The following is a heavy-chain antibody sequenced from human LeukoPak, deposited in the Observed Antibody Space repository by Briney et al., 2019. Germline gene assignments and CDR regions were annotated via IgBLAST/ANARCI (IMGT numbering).Heavy chain of an antibody. Sequence: PGRSLRLSCAASGFTFEDYPMHWVPHAPGKGLEWVSGISWNSGSIGYAYSVKGRFTISRDNAKNSLYLQMNSLGAEDTALYYCAKDMQIAAAGSDNWFDPWGQGTLVTVSS. D-gene: IGHD6-13*01. CDR3: AKDMQIAAAGSDNWFDP. CDR2: ISWNSGSI. J-gene: IGHJ5*02. V-gene: IGHV3-9*01. CDR1: GFTFEDYP.